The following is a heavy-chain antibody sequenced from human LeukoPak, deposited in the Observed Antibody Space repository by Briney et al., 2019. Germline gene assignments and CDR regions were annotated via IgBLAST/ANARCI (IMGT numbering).Heavy chain of an antibody. CDR3: ARGLVLATDDAFDI. CDR2: IHDDGRT. D-gene: IGHD5-12*01. CDR1: GGSITGSRT. Sequence: SETLSLTCTVSGGSITGSRTWGWIRQPPGKGLEWIGNIHDDGRTASNPSLKSRVTILVDRSKSQFSLKLRSVTAADTAVYYCARGLVLATDDAFDIWGPGTMVTVSS. V-gene: IGHV4-39*07. J-gene: IGHJ3*02.